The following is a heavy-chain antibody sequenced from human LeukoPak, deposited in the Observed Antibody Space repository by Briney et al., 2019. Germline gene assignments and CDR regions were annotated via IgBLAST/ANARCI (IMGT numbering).Heavy chain of an antibody. J-gene: IGHJ4*02. D-gene: IGHD3-10*01. CDR3: ASAIYGSGRGYFDY. Sequence: SETLSLTCTVSGGSISSSSYYWGWIRQPPGKRLEWIGIIYYSGSTYYNPSLKSRVTISVDTSKNQFSLKLSSVTAADTAVYYCASAIYGSGRGYFDYWGQGTLVTVSS. CDR1: GGSISSSSYY. CDR2: IYYSGST. V-gene: IGHV4-39*07.